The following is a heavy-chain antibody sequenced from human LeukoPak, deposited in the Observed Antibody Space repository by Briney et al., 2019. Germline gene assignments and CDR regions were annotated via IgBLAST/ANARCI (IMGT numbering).Heavy chain of an antibody. V-gene: IGHV4-59*01. D-gene: IGHD6-13*01. J-gene: IGHJ4*02. CDR2: IYYSGST. CDR3: ARYTRGRTVDY. CDR1: GGSISSYY. Sequence: SETLSLTCTVSGGSISSYYWSWIRQPPGKGLEWIGYIYYSGSTNYNPSLKSRVTISVDTSKNQFSLKLSSVNAADTAVYYCARYTRGRTVDYWGQGTLVTVSS.